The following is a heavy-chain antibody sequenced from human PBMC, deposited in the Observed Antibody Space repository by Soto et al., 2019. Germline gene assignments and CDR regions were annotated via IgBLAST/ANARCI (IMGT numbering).Heavy chain of an antibody. CDR1: GGTFSSYA. D-gene: IGHD2-15*01. Sequence: QVQLVQSGAEVKKPGSSVKVSCKASGGTFSSYAISWVRQAPGQGLEWMGGIIPIFGTANYAQKFQGRVTITAEESTSTAYRELSSLRSEDTAVYYCARVVTVVKSFHYWYFDLWGRGTLVTVSS. CDR2: IIPIFGTA. CDR3: ARVVTVVKSFHYWYFDL. V-gene: IGHV1-69*12. J-gene: IGHJ2*01.